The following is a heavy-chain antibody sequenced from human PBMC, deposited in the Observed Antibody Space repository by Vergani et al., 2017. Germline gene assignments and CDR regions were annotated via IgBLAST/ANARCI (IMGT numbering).Heavy chain of an antibody. Sequence: QLQLQESGPGLVKPSETLSLTCSVSGGSISSSRYFWGWLRQPPGKGLEWIGAISYSGDTYYNPSLKTRITISVDTSKNHFSLRLSSVTAADTAVYYCARPVGPSAIADGYHVWGQGTMVTVS. V-gene: IGHV4-39*02. CDR2: ISYSGDT. D-gene: IGHD3-10*01. CDR1: GGSISSSRYF. J-gene: IGHJ3*01. CDR3: ARPVGPSAIADGYHV.